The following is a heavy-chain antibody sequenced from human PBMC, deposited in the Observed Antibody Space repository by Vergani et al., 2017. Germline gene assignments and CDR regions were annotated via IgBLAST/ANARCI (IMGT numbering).Heavy chain of an antibody. CDR2: INAGNGNT. CDR1: GYTFTSYA. D-gene: IGHD3-10*01. J-gene: IGHJ4*02. V-gene: IGHV1-3*01. CDR3: AMVRDLVFDY. Sequence: QVQLVQSGAEVKKPGASVKVSCKASGYTFTSYAMDWVRQAPGQRLEWMGWINAGNGNTKYSQKFQGSVTITRDTSSSPAYMELSSPRSEDPAVYYCAMVRDLVFDYGGEGTLVTVSS.